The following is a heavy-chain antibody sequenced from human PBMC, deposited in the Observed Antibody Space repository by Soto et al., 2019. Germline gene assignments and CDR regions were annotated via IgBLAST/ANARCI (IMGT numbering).Heavy chain of an antibody. J-gene: IGHJ6*02. CDR3: ARIMVRGVITYSRDYHGMDV. V-gene: IGHV5-51*01. Sequence: GESLKISCKGSGYSFSNYWIGWVRQMPGKGLEWMGIIFPRDSDTRYSPSFQGQVTISADKSISTAYLQWSSLKASDTAMYYCARIMVRGVITYSRDYHGMDVWGQGTTVTVS. CDR1: GYSFSNYW. CDR2: IFPRDSDT. D-gene: IGHD3-10*01.